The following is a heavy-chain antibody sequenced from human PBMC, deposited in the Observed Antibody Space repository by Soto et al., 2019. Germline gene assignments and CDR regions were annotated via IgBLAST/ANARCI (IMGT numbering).Heavy chain of an antibody. CDR3: ARDLGGWPDY. V-gene: IGHV1-3*01. Sequence: AASVTVSCQASGSTFTSYAMHWVRQAPGQRLEWMGWINAGNGNTKYSQKFRGRVTITRDTSASTAYMELSSLRSEDTAVYYCARDLGGWPDYWGQGTLVTVSS. CDR2: INAGNGNT. D-gene: IGHD2-15*01. CDR1: GSTFTSYA. J-gene: IGHJ4*02.